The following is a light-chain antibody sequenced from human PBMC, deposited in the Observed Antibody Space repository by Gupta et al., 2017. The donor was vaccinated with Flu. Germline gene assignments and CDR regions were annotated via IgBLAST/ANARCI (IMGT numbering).Light chain of an antibody. Sequence: QSALTQPSPVSGSRGQSITISCTGTSSDVGSYNLVSWYQQHPGKAPKLMIYEGSKRPSGVSNRFSGSKSGNTASLTISGLQAEDEADYYCCSYAGSSTWVFGGGTKLTVL. J-gene: IGLJ3*02. CDR2: EGS. CDR3: CSYAGSSTWV. V-gene: IGLV2-23*01. CDR1: SSDVGSYNL.